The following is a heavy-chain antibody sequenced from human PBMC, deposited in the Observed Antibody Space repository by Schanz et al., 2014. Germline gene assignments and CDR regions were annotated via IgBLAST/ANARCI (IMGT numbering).Heavy chain of an antibody. CDR2: IYYSGNT. J-gene: IGHJ4*02. CDR1: GGSISSGGYS. Sequence: LQLQESGSGLMKPSQTLSLTCAVSGGSISSGGYSWNWIRQSPGKGLEWIGYIYYSGNTYYNPSLKSRVTISVDSSKNQFSLRLDSVTAADTAVYYCALREKPYGPFASWGQGALVTVSS. D-gene: IGHD3-10*01. CDR3: ALREKPYGPFAS. V-gene: IGHV4-30-2*06.